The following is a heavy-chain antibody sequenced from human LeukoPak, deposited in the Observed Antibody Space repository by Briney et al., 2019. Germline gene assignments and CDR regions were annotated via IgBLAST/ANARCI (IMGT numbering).Heavy chain of an antibody. CDR3: ARDRRYFDWLWDY. Sequence: GGSLRLSCAASGFTFSSYWMSWVRQAPGKGLEWVANIKQDGSEKYYVDSVKGRFTISRDNAKNSPYLQMNSLRAEDTAVYYCARDRRYFDWLWDYWGQGTLVTVSS. D-gene: IGHD3-9*01. CDR2: IKQDGSEK. V-gene: IGHV3-7*03. CDR1: GFTFSSYW. J-gene: IGHJ4*02.